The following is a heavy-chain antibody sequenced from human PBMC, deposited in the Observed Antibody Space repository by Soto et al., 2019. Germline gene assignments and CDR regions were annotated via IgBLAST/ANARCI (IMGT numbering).Heavy chain of an antibody. CDR2: IKSKTEGGTT. Sequence: RLSCAASGFTFSNACMSWVRQAPGKGLEWVGRIKSKTEGGTTDYAATVKGRFNISRDDSKNTLYLQMNSMKPEDKAVYYCTTDETTYYDILTGYDISLYFDYGGQGTLVTVSS. CDR1: GFTFSNAC. V-gene: IGHV3-15*01. D-gene: IGHD3-9*01. CDR3: TTDETTYYDILTGYDISLYFDY. J-gene: IGHJ4*02.